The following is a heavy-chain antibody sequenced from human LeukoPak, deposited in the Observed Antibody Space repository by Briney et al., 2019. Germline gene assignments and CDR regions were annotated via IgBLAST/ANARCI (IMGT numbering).Heavy chain of an antibody. D-gene: IGHD6-25*01. V-gene: IGHV3-23*01. CDR2: ISGSGGST. CDR3: AKGQRRLLPDY. CDR1: GFTFSNYG. Sequence: GGSLRLSCAASGFTFSNYGMSWVRQAPGKGPEWVSAISGSGGSTYYADSVKGRFTISRDNSKNTLYLQMNSLRAEDTAVYYCAKGQRRLLPDYWGQGTLVTVSS. J-gene: IGHJ4*02.